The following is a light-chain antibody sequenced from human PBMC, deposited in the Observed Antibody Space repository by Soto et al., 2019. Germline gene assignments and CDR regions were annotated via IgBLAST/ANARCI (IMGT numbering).Light chain of an antibody. Sequence: EIVMTQSPATLSVSPGERATLSCRASQSVSSSLLAWYQQKPGQAPRLLIYGASSRATGTPDRFSGSGSGTDFTLTISRLEPEDFAVYYCQQYASSRTFGQGTKVDI. CDR3: QQYASSRT. J-gene: IGKJ1*01. V-gene: IGKV3-20*01. CDR1: QSVSSSL. CDR2: GAS.